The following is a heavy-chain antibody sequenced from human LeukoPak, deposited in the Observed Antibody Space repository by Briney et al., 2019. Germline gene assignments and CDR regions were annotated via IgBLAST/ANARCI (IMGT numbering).Heavy chain of an antibody. Sequence: GGSLRLSCAASGFTFSSYGMHWVRQAPGKGLEWVAFIRYDGSNKYYADSVKGRFTISRDNAKNSLYLQMNSLRAEDTAVYYCARPSNYDSRLFDYWGQGTLVTVSS. CDR3: ARPSNYDSRLFDY. J-gene: IGHJ4*02. CDR2: IRYDGSNK. CDR1: GFTFSSYG. D-gene: IGHD3-22*01. V-gene: IGHV3-30*02.